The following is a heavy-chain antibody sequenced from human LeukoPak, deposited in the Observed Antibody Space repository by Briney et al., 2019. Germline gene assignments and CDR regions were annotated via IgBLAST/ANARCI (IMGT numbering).Heavy chain of an antibody. CDR1: GGSFSGYY. Sequence: SETLSLTCAVYGGSFSGYYWSWIRQPPGKGLEWIGEINHSGSTNYNPSLKSRVTISVDTSKNQFSLKPSSVTAADTAVYYCARGKSSMRYFDYWGQGTLVTVSS. D-gene: IGHD3-10*01. J-gene: IGHJ4*02. V-gene: IGHV4-34*01. CDR2: INHSGST. CDR3: ARGKSSMRYFDY.